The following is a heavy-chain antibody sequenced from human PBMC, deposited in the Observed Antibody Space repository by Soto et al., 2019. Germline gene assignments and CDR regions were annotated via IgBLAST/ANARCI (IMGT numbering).Heavy chain of an antibody. Sequence: LTCAYSGSSIRSGVYYWQWIRQPAGKSLGWIGYSYCSGSTYYNPSLTSRLTISVDTSRNQFSLKLISVTAADTSVEYCARGKVPAALDVRAQGTTVTVSS. CDR3: ARGKVPAALDV. V-gene: IGHV4-30-4*01. CDR2: SYCSGST. D-gene: IGHD2-2*01. CDR1: GSSIRSGVYY. J-gene: IGHJ6*02.